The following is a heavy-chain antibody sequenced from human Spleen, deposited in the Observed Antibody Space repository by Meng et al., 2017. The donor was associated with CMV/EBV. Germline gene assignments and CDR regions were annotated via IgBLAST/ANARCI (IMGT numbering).Heavy chain of an antibody. V-gene: IGHV1-46*01. CDR3: SRRQDPYNYFDA. D-gene: IGHD1-1*01. CDR2: INPGRGTT. CDR1: GYTFTNSF. Sequence: ASVKVSCKASGYTFTNSFIHWVRQAPGQGLEWVGIINPGRGTTDYAQKFQGRVTLTRDTSTSTVYMEVSSLRSEDTAVYYCSRRQDPYNYFDAWGQGTLVTVS. J-gene: IGHJ4*02.